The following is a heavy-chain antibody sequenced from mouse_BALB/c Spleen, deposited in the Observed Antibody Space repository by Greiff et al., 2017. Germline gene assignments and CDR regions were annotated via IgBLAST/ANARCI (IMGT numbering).Heavy chain of an antibody. CDR2: IYPGDGDT. V-gene: IGHV1-80*01. CDR1: GYAFSSYW. J-gene: IGHJ3*01. Sequence: VQLQQSGAELVRPGSSVKISCKASGYAFSSYWMNWVKQRPGQGLEWIGQIYPGDGDTNYNGKFKGKATLTADKSSSTAYMQLSSLTSEDSAVYFCARNGARASAYWGQGTLVTVSA. CDR3: ARNGARASAY. D-gene: IGHD3-1*01.